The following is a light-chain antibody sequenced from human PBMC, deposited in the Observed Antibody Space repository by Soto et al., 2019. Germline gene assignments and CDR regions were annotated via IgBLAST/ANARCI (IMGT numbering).Light chain of an antibody. CDR2: DAS. Sequence: EIVLTQSPGTLSLSPGERAILSCRASQSVSSDLAWYHQTPGQAPRLLIYDASTRATGIPARFSGSGSGTEFTLTINSLQSEDFAVYYCQQYNNWPRTCGQGTKVEIK. J-gene: IGKJ1*01. CDR3: QQYNNWPRT. V-gene: IGKV3-15*01. CDR1: QSVSSD.